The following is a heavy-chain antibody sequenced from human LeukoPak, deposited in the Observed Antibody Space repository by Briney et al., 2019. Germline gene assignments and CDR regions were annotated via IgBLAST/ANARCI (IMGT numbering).Heavy chain of an antibody. D-gene: IGHD6-19*01. J-gene: IGHJ4*02. V-gene: IGHV3-33*01. CDR3: ASSAGALIDC. CDR2: IWFDGSNK. Sequence: GGSLRLSSAASGFTFSNYDMHWVRQAPGKGLEWVAVIWFDGSNKFYADSVKGRFTISRDNSKNTLYLQMNSLRAEDTAVYYCASSAGALIDCWGQGTLVIVSS. CDR1: GFTFSNYD.